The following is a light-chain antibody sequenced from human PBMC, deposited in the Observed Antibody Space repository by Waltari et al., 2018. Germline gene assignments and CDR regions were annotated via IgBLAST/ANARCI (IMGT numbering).Light chain of an antibody. CDR1: QSVLFSTNNKNY. CDR2: WAS. Sequence: DIVMTQSPDSLAVSLGERATINCKSSQSVLFSTNNKNYLAWYQQKTGQPHKLLFYWASTRGSGVPDRFSGSGSGTDFTLTISSLQAEDVAVYYCQQYRSTLWTFGQGTRVEIK. J-gene: IGKJ1*01. CDR3: QQYRSTLWT. V-gene: IGKV4-1*01.